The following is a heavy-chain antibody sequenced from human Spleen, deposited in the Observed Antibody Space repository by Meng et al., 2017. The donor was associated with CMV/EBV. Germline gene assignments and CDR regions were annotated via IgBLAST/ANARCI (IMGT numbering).Heavy chain of an antibody. CDR3: ARSVVVVPAAAYYYYGMDV. CDR2: INPNSGGT. CDR1: GYTFITYV. V-gene: IGHV1-2*02. Sequence: ASVKVSCKASGYTFITYVINWVRQAPGQGLEWMGWINPNSGGTNYAQKFQGRVTMTRDTSISTAYMELSRLRSDDTAVYYCARSVVVVPAAAYYYYGMDVWGQGTTVTVSS. J-gene: IGHJ6*02. D-gene: IGHD2-2*01.